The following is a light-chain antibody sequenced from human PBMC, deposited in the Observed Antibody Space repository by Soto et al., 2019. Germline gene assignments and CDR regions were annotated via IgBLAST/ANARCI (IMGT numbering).Light chain of an antibody. V-gene: IGKV3-15*01. CDR2: GAS. CDR3: QQYHKWPPIT. J-gene: IGKJ5*01. CDR1: QSVDGY. Sequence: EVVMTQSPATLSVSLGESATLSCRASQSVDGYLAWYQQKPGQAPRLLIYGASTRATGVPARFRGGGSGTEFTLTISSLQSEDSAVYYCQQYHKWPPITFGQGTRLEI.